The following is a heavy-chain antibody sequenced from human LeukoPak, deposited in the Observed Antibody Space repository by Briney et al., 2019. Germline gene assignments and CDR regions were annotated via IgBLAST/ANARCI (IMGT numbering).Heavy chain of an antibody. J-gene: IGHJ4*02. CDR1: GGTFSSYA. CDR3: ARVADTAMEYYFDY. Sequence: ASVKVSCKASGGTFSSYAISWVRQAPGQGLEWMGRIIPIFGTANYAQKFQGRVTITTDESTSIAYMELSSLRSEDTAVYYCARVADTAMEYYFDYWGQGTLVTVSS. D-gene: IGHD5-18*01. V-gene: IGHV1-69*05. CDR2: IIPIFGTA.